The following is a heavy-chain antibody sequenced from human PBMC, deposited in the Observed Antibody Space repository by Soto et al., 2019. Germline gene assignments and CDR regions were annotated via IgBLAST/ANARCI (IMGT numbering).Heavy chain of an antibody. CDR1: GYIFTAYY. CDR2: INPNSGDT. CDR3: ATDLRKFMGCYGMDV. V-gene: IGHV1-2*04. J-gene: IGHJ6*02. Sequence: QAQLVQSGAEVKKPGASVKVSCKASGYIFTAYYIHWVRQTPRQGLEWMGWINPNSGDTKFAQKFQGWVPMTRDTSIRTAYMELRRLRFDDTAVYYCATDLRKFMGCYGMDVWGQGTTVTVSS.